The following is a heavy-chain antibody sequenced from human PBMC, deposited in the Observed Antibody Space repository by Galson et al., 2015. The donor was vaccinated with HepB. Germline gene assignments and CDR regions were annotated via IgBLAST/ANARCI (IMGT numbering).Heavy chain of an antibody. CDR3: ATKLGIRASFDF. Sequence: TRSLTCTVSDDSISSRRYYWGWIRQSPEKCLEWIGYTHSSGDTYFNPSLKRRLAMALDPSSNQYSLNLSSVTAADPAVYFCATKLGIRASFDFWGQGTVVTVSS. CDR1: DDSISSRRYY. D-gene: IGHD7-27*01. J-gene: IGHJ3*01. CDR2: THSSGDT. V-gene: IGHV4-30-4*01.